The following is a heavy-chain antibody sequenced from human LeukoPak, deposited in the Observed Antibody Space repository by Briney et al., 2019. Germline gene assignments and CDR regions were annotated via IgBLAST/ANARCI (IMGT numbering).Heavy chain of an antibody. CDR1: GFTFSSYA. J-gene: IGHJ4*02. CDR3: AKSPLSIAAAGTEMYFDY. Sequence: PGESLRLSCAASGFTFSSYAMSWVRQAPGKGLEWVSAISGSGGSTYYADSVKGRFTISRDNSKNTLYLQMNSLRAEDTAVYYCAKSPLSIAAAGTEMYFDYWGQGTLVTVSS. CDR2: ISGSGGST. V-gene: IGHV3-23*01. D-gene: IGHD6-13*01.